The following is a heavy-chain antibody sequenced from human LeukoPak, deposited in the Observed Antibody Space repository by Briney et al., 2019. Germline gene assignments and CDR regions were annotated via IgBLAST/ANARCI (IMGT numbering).Heavy chain of an antibody. D-gene: IGHD7-27*01. Sequence: ASVKVSCKASGYTVSDYFIHWVRQAPGQGLEWMRRINPNSGGTEYAQNFQGRVTMTRDTSISASYMELNRLTSDDTAVYYCARDLSTTSNWELDYWGQRTLVTVSS. V-gene: IGHV1-2*06. CDR3: ARDLSTTSNWELDY. CDR1: GYTVSDYF. J-gene: IGHJ4*02. CDR2: INPNSGGT.